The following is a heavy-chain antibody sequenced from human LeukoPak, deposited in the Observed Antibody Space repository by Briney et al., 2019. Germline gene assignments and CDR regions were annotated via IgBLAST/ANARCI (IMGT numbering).Heavy chain of an antibody. V-gene: IGHV3-30*04. CDR2: ISYDGSNK. CDR1: GFTFSSYA. D-gene: IGHD3/OR15-3a*01. CDR3: ARTRTDFVGYYFDY. Sequence: GRSLRLSCAASGFTFSSYAIHWVRQAPGKGLEWVAVISYDGSNKYYADSVKGRFTISRDNSKNTLYLQMNSLRAEDTAVYYCARTRTDFVGYYFDYWGQGTLVTVSS. J-gene: IGHJ4*02.